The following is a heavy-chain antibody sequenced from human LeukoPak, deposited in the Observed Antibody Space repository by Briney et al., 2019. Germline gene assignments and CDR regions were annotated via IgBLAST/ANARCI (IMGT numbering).Heavy chain of an antibody. CDR2: ITPSGYT. V-gene: IGHV3-21*01. D-gene: IGHD6-13*01. CDR1: PFIFSRYS. Sequence: GGSLRLSCAVSPFIFSRYSINWVRQAPGKGLEGVSSITPSGYTFYADSVKGRFTISRDNAKNSLFFQMNSLRAEDTAVYYCARIGAAVRRLGGVEGQLDADYWGQGTLVTVSS. CDR3: ARIGAAVRRLGGVEGQLDADY. J-gene: IGHJ4*02.